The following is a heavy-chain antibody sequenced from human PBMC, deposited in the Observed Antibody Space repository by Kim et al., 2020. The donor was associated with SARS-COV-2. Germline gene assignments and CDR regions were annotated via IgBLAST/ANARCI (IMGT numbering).Heavy chain of an antibody. J-gene: IGHJ4*02. Sequence: GESLKISCKGSGYSFTSYWISWVRQMPGKGLEWMGRIDPSDSYTNYSPSFQGHVTISADKSISTAYLQWSSLKASDTAMYYCARGEFGTVTTGYPADYWGQGTLVTVSS. CDR2: IDPSDSYT. CDR1: GYSFTSYW. V-gene: IGHV5-10-1*01. D-gene: IGHD4-17*01. CDR3: ARGEFGTVTTGYPADY.